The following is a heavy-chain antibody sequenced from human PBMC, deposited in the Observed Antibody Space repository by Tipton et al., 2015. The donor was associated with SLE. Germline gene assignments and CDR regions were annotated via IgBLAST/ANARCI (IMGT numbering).Heavy chain of an antibody. CDR3: ARGHILAVVAATPGWFDP. Sequence: SLTCTVSGGSISSDNYYWSWIRQPPGMGLEWIGNIYQSGSAFYNPSLTSRVTMSVDMSKNQFSLTLKSVTAADTAIYFCARGHILAVVAATPGWFDPWGQGILVTVSS. CDR2: IYQSGSA. V-gene: IGHV4-30-2*01. J-gene: IGHJ5*02. D-gene: IGHD2-15*01. CDR1: GGSISSDNYY.